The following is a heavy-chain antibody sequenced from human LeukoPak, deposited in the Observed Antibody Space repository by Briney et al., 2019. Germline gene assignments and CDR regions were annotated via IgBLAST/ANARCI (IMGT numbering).Heavy chain of an antibody. CDR1: GGSISNSNW. CDR3: ARQDSKVGAYTGPYYFDY. V-gene: IGHV4-4*02. J-gene: IGHJ4*02. D-gene: IGHD1-26*01. CDR2: IYTSGTT. Sequence: SETLSLTCAVSGGSISNSNWWSWVRQPPGKGLVWIGRIYTSGTTDDNPSLKSRVTLSVDTSKNEVSLKVASVTAADTAVYYCARQDSKVGAYTGPYYFDYWGQGTLVTVSS.